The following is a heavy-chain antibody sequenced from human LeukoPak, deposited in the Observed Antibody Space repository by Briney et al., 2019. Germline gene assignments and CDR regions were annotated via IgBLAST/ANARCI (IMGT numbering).Heavy chain of an antibody. D-gene: IGHD6-13*01. CDR2: ISYDGSNK. Sequence: GSLRLSCVASGFTFSSYAMHWVRQAPGKGLEWVAVISYDGSNKYYADSVKGRFTISRNNSKNTLYLQMNSLRAEDTAVYYCARDPIAAAGPFDYWGQGTLVTVSS. V-gene: IGHV3-30*04. J-gene: IGHJ4*02. CDR3: ARDPIAAAGPFDY. CDR1: GFTFSSYA.